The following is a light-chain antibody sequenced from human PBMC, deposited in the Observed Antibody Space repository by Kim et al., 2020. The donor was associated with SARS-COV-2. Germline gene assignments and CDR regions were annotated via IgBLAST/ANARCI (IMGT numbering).Light chain of an antibody. Sequence: APVGDRVTITCRASQDIGNYLAWFQHNPGKVPKRLIYAASSLQSGVPSRFSASGSGTEFTLTISSLQPEDFAISYCLQHNSYPLTFGPGTKVYI. CDR3: LQHNSYPLT. V-gene: IGKV1-17*03. CDR1: QDIGNY. J-gene: IGKJ3*01. CDR2: AAS.